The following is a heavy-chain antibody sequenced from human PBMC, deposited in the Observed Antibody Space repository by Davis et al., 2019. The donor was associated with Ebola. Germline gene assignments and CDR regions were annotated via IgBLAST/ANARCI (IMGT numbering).Heavy chain of an antibody. Sequence: MPSETLSLTCTVSGGSISSYYWSWIRQPPGKGLEWIGYLYYSGSTNYNPSLKSRVTISVDTSKNQFSLKLSSVTAADTAVYYCARAARPIVGWFDPWGQGTLVTVSS. CDR1: GGSISSYY. J-gene: IGHJ5*02. CDR3: ARAARPIVGWFDP. CDR2: LYYSGST. D-gene: IGHD6-6*01. V-gene: IGHV4-59*01.